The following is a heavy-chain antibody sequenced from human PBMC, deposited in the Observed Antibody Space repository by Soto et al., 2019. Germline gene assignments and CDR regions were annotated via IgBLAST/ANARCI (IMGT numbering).Heavy chain of an antibody. Sequence: QVQLVQSGAEVKKPGASVKVSCKASGYTFTSYGISWVRQAPGQGLEWMGGIIPIFGTANYAQKFQGRVTITADESTSTAYMELSSLRSEDTAVYYCALVDSSWYGGGYWGQGTLVTVSS. CDR1: GYTFTSYG. J-gene: IGHJ4*02. D-gene: IGHD6-13*01. V-gene: IGHV1-69*13. CDR3: ALVDSSWYGGGY. CDR2: IIPIFGTA.